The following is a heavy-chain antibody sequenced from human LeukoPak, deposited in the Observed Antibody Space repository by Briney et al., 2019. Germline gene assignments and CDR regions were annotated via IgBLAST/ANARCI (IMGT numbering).Heavy chain of an antibody. CDR3: AIRLIKGGSPYYFDY. CDR2: IYPGDSDT. CDR1: GYTFAIYW. V-gene: IGHV5-51*01. J-gene: IGHJ4*02. Sequence: PGESLKISCKGSGYTFAIYWIAWVRQMPGKGLEWMGIIYPGDSDTRYSPSFQGQVTISTDKSISTAYLQWSSLKASDTAMYYCAIRLIKGGSPYYFDYWGQGTLVTVSS. D-gene: IGHD6-6*01.